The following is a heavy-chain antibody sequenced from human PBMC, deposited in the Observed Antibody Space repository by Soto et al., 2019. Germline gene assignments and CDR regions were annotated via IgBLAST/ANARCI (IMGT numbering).Heavy chain of an antibody. J-gene: IGHJ4*02. CDR1: GFSLSTSGVG. D-gene: IGHD1-7*01. CDR2: IYWDDDK. CDR3: AHGRITGTILAFDY. Sequence: QITLKESGPTLVKPTQTLTLTCTFSGFSLSTSGVGVGWIRQPPGKAPEWLALIYWDDDKRYSPSLKTKLTITRDTSKNQVVLTMTNMDPVDTATYYCAHGRITGTILAFDYWGQGTLVTVSS. V-gene: IGHV2-5*02.